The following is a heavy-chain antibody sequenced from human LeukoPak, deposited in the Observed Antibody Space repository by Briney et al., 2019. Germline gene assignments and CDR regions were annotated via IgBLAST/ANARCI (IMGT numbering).Heavy chain of an antibody. CDR3: AKDPYDILTGYFDY. J-gene: IGHJ4*02. D-gene: IGHD3-9*01. Sequence: PGGSLRLSCAASGFTFSSYAVSWVRQAPGKGLEWVSAISGSGGSTYYADSVKGRFTISRDNSKNTLYLQMNSLRAEDTAVYYCAKDPYDILTGYFDYWGQGTLVTVSS. CDR1: GFTFSSYA. V-gene: IGHV3-23*01. CDR2: ISGSGGST.